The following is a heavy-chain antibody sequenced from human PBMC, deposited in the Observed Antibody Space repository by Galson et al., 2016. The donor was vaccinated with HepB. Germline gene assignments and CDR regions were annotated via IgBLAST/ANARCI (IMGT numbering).Heavy chain of an antibody. CDR3: ARDGLFYGWGRWFDP. J-gene: IGHJ5*02. CDR1: GGSISSGSYY. V-gene: IGHV4-61*02. Sequence: TLSLTCTVSGGSISSGSYYWSWIRQPAGKGLEWIGRIYTGGSTSYNPSLKSRVSISVGTSKNQFSLKLNSVTAADTAVYYCARDGLFYGWGRWFDPWGQGTLVTVSS. D-gene: IGHD3-16*01. CDR2: IYTGGST.